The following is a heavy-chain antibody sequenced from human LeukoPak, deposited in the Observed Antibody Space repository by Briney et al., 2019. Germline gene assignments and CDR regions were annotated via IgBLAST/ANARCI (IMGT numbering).Heavy chain of an antibody. CDR3: ARHRITMIVENE. J-gene: IGHJ4*02. CDR1: GYTFSGYY. V-gene: IGHV1-2*06. D-gene: IGHD3-22*01. CDR2: INPNSGGT. Sequence: GASVKVSCKASGYTFSGYYMHWVRQAPGQGLEWMGRINPNSGGTNYAQKFQGRVTMTRDTSISTAYMELSRLRSDGTAVYYCARHRITMIVENEWGQGTLVTVSS.